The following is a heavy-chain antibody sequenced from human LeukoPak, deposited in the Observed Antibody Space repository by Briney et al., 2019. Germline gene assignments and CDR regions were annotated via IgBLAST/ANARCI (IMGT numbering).Heavy chain of an antibody. V-gene: IGHV1-18*01. CDR2: ISAYNGNT. D-gene: IGHD3-9*01. J-gene: IGHJ4*02. Sequence: ASVKVSCKASGYTFTSYGISWVRQAPGQGLEWMGWISAYNGNTNYAQKLQGRVTMTTDTSTSTAYMELRSLTSDDTAVYYCAMKAEDGIRYFDWLPKYYFDYWGQGTLVTVSS. CDR1: GYTFTSYG. CDR3: AMKAEDGIRYFDWLPKYYFDY.